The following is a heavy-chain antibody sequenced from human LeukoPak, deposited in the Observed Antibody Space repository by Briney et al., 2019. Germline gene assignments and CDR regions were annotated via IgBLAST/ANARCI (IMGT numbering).Heavy chain of an antibody. Sequence: WASVKVSCKASGYTFTSYYMHWVRQAPGQGLEWMGIINPSGGSTSYAQKFQGRVTMTTDTSTSTAYMELGSLRSDDTAVYYCVRWAGRLISSSWSDYWSQGTLVTVSS. V-gene: IGHV1-46*01. CDR3: VRWAGRLISSSWSDY. CDR2: INPSGGST. J-gene: IGHJ4*02. CDR1: GYTFTSYY. D-gene: IGHD6-13*01.